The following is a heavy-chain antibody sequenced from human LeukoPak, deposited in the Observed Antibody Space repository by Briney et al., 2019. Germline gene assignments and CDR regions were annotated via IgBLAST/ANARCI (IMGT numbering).Heavy chain of an antibody. CDR1: GFTLSNYA. D-gene: IGHD4-17*01. CDR2: IYSGGST. Sequence: GGSLRLSCAASGFTLSNYAMSWARQAPGEGLEWVSVIYSGGSTYYADSVKGRFTISRDSSKNTLYLQMNSLRADDTAVYYCARVRDGDYYDYWGQGTQVTVSS. CDR3: ARVRDGDYYDY. V-gene: IGHV3-66*01. J-gene: IGHJ4*02.